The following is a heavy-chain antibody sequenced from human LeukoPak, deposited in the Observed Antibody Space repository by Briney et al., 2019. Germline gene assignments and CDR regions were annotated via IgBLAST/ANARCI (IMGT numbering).Heavy chain of an antibody. D-gene: IGHD6-19*01. CDR3: ASSNSSGWYSPGHDGFDI. CDR2: IIPLFGTA. Sequence: SVKVSRTGSRGTLCSYAISWVRQAPGQEREWVGEIIPLFGTATYAKKYQDRATITTDESTSTTYRALSSLKSEDTAVNYWASSNSSGWYSPGHDGFDIWGQGTMATVSS. J-gene: IGHJ3*02. V-gene: IGHV1-69*05. CDR1: RGTLCSYA.